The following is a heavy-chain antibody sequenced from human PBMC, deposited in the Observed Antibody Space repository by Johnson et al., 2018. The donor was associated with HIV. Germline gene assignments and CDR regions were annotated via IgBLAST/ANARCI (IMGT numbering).Heavy chain of an antibody. J-gene: IGHJ3*02. V-gene: IGHV3-33*06. Sequence: QVQLVESGGGVVQPGRSLRLSCAASGFTFSSYGMHWVRQAPGKGLEWVAVIWFDGTNKYYADSVKGRFTISRDNSKNTLYLQMNSLRGEDTALYHCAKWGSDFWSGHRSTEDIWGQGTVVTVSS. D-gene: IGHD3-3*01. CDR1: GFTFSSYG. CDR2: IWFDGTNK. CDR3: AKWGSDFWSGHRSTEDI.